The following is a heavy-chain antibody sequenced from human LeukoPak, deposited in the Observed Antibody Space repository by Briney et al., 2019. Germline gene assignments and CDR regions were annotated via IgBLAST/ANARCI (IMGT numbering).Heavy chain of an antibody. CDR1: GFTLSNHE. CDR3: VRARLIRLENFFDY. D-gene: IGHD2-21*02. V-gene: IGHV3-48*03. Sequence: GGSLRLSCATSGFTLSNHEMNWVRQAAGKGLEWVANTMRGGSDISYADSVKGRFTISTDNANSSLYLQMNSLRAEDTAVYFCVRARLIRLENFFDYWGQGTLVTVSS. CDR2: TMRGGSDI. J-gene: IGHJ4*02.